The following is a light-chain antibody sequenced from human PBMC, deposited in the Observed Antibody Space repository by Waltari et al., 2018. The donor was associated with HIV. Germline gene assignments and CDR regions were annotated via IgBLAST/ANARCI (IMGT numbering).Light chain of an antibody. CDR3: QQYNAWPLYS. Sequence: DIVMTQSPATLSVSPGESVTISCRASQRVGSNLAWYQQRPGQAPRLLIFAASTRAPGIPARFSGSGSGTEFTLTISSLQSEDFAVYYCQQYNAWPLYSFGQGTKLEI. CDR1: QRVGSN. CDR2: AAS. V-gene: IGKV3-15*01. J-gene: IGKJ2*03.